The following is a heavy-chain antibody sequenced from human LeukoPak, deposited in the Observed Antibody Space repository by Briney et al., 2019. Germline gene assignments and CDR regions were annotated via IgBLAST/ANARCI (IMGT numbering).Heavy chain of an antibody. CDR2: ISGSGDST. Sequence: GGSLRLSCAASGFTFSSYAMSWVRQAPEKGLEWVSSISGSGDSTYYADSVKGRFTISRDNSKNTLYLQMNSLRAEDTAVYYCAKRGTKVLAPYYFDYWGQGTLVTVSS. D-gene: IGHD2-8*02. CDR1: GFTFSSYA. V-gene: IGHV3-23*01. CDR3: AKRGTKVLAPYYFDY. J-gene: IGHJ4*02.